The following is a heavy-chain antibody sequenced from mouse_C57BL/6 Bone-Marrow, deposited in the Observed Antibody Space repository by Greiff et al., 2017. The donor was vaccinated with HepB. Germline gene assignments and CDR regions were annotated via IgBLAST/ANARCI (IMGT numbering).Heavy chain of an antibody. D-gene: IGHD1-1*01. V-gene: IGHV1-81*01. Sequence: QVHVKQSGAELARPGASVKLSCKASGYTFTSYGISWVKQRTGQGLEWIGEIYPRSGNTYYNEKFKGKATLTADKSSSTAYMELRSLTSEDSAVYFGARRGYGSPWFAYWGQGTLVTVSA. J-gene: IGHJ3*01. CDR2: IYPRSGNT. CDR1: GYTFTSYG. CDR3: ARRGYGSPWFAY.